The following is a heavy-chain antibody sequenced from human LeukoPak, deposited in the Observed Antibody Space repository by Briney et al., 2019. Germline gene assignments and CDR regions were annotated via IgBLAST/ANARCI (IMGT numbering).Heavy chain of an antibody. CDR1: RGSISSSSYY. J-gene: IGHJ4*02. V-gene: IGHV4-39*07. Sequence: KPSETLSLTCTVSRGSISSSSYYWGWIRQPPGKGLEWIGSIYYSGSTYFNPSLKSRVTISVDTSKNQFSLKLSSVTAADTAVYYCATSRGYNSGYRALELPPSPIDWGQGTLVTVSS. CDR3: ATSRGYNSGYRALELPPSPID. CDR2: IYYSGST. D-gene: IGHD5-18*01.